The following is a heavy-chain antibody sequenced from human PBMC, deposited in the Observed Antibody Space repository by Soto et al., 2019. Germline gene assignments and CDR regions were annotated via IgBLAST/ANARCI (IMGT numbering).Heavy chain of an antibody. V-gene: IGHV3-23*01. CDR1: GFICSSYD. J-gene: IGHJ3*02. D-gene: IGHD1-1*01. CDR2: ILVGGST. CDR3: AKATAPSGGAFDI. Sequence: LRLSCAASGFICSSYDMSWVRQAPGKGLEWVSTILVGGSTHYEDSVTGRFTISRDTSKNTVFLQMNSLTAGDTAVYYCAKATAPSGGAFDICGQGTMVPV.